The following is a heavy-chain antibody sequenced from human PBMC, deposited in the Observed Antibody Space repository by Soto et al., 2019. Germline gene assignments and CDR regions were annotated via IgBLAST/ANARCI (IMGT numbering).Heavy chain of an antibody. CDR1: GFTFSKAW. J-gene: IGHJ3*02. Sequence: EVQLVESGGGLVKPGGSLRLSCTASGFTFSKAWMGWVRQAPGKGLEWVGRIKSKTDGGTTDYAAPVEGRFTISRDDSKSTMYLQTNSLKTEDTAVYYCTTVGRGRGHDGFDIWGQGTLVTVSS. CDR2: IKSKTDGGTT. V-gene: IGHV3-15*01. CDR3: TTVGRGRGHDGFDI. D-gene: IGHD1-26*01.